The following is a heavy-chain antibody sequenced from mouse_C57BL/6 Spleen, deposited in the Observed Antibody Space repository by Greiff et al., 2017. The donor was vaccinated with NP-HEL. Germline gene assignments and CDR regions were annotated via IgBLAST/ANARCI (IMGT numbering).Heavy chain of an antibody. CDR3: AGDYTGWYFDV. CDR1: GYTFTSYW. V-gene: IGHV1-52*01. J-gene: IGHJ1*03. CDR2: IDPSDSET. D-gene: IGHD2-4*01. Sequence: QVQLQQPGAELVRPGSSVKLSCKASGYTFTSYWMHWVKQRPIQGLEWIGNIDPSDSETHYNQKFKDKATLTVDKSSSTAYMQLSSLTSEDSAVYYCAGDYTGWYFDVWGTGTTVTVSS.